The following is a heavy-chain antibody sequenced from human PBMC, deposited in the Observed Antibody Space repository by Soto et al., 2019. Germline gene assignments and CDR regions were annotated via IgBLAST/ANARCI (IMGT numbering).Heavy chain of an antibody. J-gene: IGHJ4*02. V-gene: IGHV3-23*01. CDR1: GFTFSPYA. Sequence: EVQLLESGGGLVQPGGSLRLSCAASGFTFSPYAMSWVRQAPGKGREWVSGMSGSGGSTYYADSVKGRFTISRDNSKNTLYLQMNSLRAEDTAVYYCMNLYSYGSGSYYKWGQGTLVTVSS. D-gene: IGHD3-10*01. CDR3: MNLYSYGSGSYYK. CDR2: MSGSGGST.